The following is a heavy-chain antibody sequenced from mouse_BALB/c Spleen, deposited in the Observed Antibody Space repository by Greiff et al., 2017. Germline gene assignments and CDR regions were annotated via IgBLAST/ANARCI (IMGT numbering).Heavy chain of an antibody. D-gene: IGHD1-1*01. V-gene: IGHV5-17*02. CDR2: ISSGSSTI. Sequence: EVQGVESGGGLVQPGGSRKLSCAASGFTFSSFGMHWVRQAPEKGLEWVAYISSGSSTIYYADTVKGRFTISRDNPKNTLFLQMTSLRSEDTAMYYCARNYYGSALAYWGQGTLVTVSA. J-gene: IGHJ3*01. CDR3: ARNYYGSALAY. CDR1: GFTFSSFG.